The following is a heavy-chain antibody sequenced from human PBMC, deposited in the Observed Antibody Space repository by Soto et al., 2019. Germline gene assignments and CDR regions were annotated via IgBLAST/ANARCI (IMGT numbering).Heavy chain of an antibody. D-gene: IGHD6-13*01. CDR1: GGTFSSYT. CDR3: ARDGGVSIAAAGKVDFQH. J-gene: IGHJ1*01. Sequence: QVQLVQSGAEVKKPGSSVKVSCKASGGTFSSYTISWVRQAPGQGLEWMGRIIPILGIANYAQKFQGRVTISADKTTSTAYMGLSRLRSEDTAVYYWARDGGVSIAAAGKVDFQHWGQGSLVTVSS. CDR2: IIPILGIA. V-gene: IGHV1-69*08.